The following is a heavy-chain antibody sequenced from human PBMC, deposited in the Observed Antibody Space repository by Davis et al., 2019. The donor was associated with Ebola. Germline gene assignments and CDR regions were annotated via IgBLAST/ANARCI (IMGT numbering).Heavy chain of an antibody. V-gene: IGHV3-53*01. D-gene: IGHD1-26*01. Sequence: GESLKISCTASAFTVSSNYMAWVRQAPGKGLEWVSTLGTSADTYYADSVKGRFTISRDNSKNTLYLQMNGLRVEDTAIYYCAKDTSNIWFDVWGQGTMVTVSS. CDR2: LGTSADT. CDR3: AKDTSNIWFDV. J-gene: IGHJ3*01. CDR1: AFTVSSNY.